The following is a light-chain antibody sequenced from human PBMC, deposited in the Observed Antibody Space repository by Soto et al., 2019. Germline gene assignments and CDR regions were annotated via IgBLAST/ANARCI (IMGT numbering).Light chain of an antibody. CDR3: ASHPTTNTHVV. CDR1: SGYVGASNF. J-gene: IGLJ2*01. V-gene: IGLV2-14*03. CDR2: DVS. Sequence: QSALTQPASVSGSPGQSITISCTGTSGYVGASNFVSWYQHHPGKAPKLIIYDVSNRPSGTSYRFSASRSGNTASLTISGLQAEDEAYHYCASHPTTNTHVVFGGGTKLTVL.